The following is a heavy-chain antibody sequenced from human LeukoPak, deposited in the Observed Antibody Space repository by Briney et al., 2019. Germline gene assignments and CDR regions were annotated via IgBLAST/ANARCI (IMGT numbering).Heavy chain of an antibody. Sequence: GGSLRLSCAASGFTFSSYEMNWVRQAPGKGLEWVSYISSSGSTIYYADSVKGRFTISRDNAKNSLYLQMNSLRAVDTAVYYCARDRNVPVRGKNYYYYGMDVWGQGTTVTVSS. V-gene: IGHV3-48*03. CDR1: GFTFSSYE. CDR2: ISSSGSTI. D-gene: IGHD1-1*01. CDR3: ARDRNVPVRGKNYYYYGMDV. J-gene: IGHJ6*02.